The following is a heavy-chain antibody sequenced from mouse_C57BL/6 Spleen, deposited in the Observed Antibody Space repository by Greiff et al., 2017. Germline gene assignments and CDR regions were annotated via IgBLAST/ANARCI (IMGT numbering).Heavy chain of an antibody. CDR2: INPGSGGT. J-gene: IGHJ2*01. Sequence: VQLQQSGAELVRPGTSVKVSCKASGYAFTNYLIEWVKQRPGQGLEWIGVINPGSGGTNYNEKFKGKATLTADKSSSTAYMQLSSLTSEDSAVYFCARRGYSGSYFDYWGQGTTLTVSS. V-gene: IGHV1-54*01. D-gene: IGHD1-3*01. CDR3: ARRGYSGSYFDY. CDR1: GYAFTNYL.